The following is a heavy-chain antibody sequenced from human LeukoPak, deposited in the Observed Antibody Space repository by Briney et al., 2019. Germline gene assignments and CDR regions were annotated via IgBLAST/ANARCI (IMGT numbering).Heavy chain of an antibody. J-gene: IGHJ4*02. D-gene: IGHD3-16*01. V-gene: IGHV4-61*02. CDR2: IYTSGNT. CDR3: ARSYDYVWGSSDY. Sequence: SQTLSLTCTVSGGSISSGSYYWSWIRQPAGKGLEWIGRIYTSGNTNYNPSLKSRVTISVDTSKNQFSLKLSSVTAADTAVYYCARSYDYVWGSSDYWGQGTLVTVSS. CDR1: GGSISSGSYY.